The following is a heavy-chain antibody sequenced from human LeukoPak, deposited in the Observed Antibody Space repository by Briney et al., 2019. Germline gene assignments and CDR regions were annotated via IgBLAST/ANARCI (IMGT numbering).Heavy chain of an antibody. V-gene: IGHV1-69*04. Sequence: SVKVSCKASGGPFNSYAINWVRQAPGRGLEWMGRIIVILGVTNYAQRFQGRVTITADKSTTTAYMELSSLTSEDTAVYYCARFEYGDSNWGQGTLVTVSS. CDR1: GGPFNSYA. CDR3: ARFEYGDSN. CDR2: IIVILGVT. J-gene: IGHJ4*02. D-gene: IGHD4-17*01.